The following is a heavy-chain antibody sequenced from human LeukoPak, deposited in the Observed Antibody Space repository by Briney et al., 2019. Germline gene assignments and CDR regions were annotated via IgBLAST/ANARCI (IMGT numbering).Heavy chain of an antibody. CDR2: ISGSGGST. D-gene: IGHD1-14*01. CDR1: GFTFSSYA. Sequence: GGSLRLSCAASGFTFSSYAMSWVRQAPGKGLEWVPAISGSGGSTYYADSVKGRFTISRDNSKNTLYLQMNSLRAEDTAVYYCATEPRNYYYYYMDVWGKGTTVTVSS. CDR3: ATEPRNYYYYYMDV. J-gene: IGHJ6*03. V-gene: IGHV3-23*01.